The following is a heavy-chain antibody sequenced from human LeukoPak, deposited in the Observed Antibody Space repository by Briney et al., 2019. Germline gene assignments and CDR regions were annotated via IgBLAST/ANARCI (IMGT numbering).Heavy chain of an antibody. CDR1: GFTFSSYA. CDR2: ISYDGSNR. D-gene: IGHD6-19*01. V-gene: IGHV3-30*04. J-gene: IGHJ4*02. Sequence: PGRSLRLSCAASGFTFSSYAMHWVRQAPGKGLEWVAVISYDGSNRYVDSVKGRFTISRDNSKNTLYLQMNSLRAEDTAVYYCALNRGSGWYFRYWGQGTLVTVSS. CDR3: ALNRGSGWYFRY.